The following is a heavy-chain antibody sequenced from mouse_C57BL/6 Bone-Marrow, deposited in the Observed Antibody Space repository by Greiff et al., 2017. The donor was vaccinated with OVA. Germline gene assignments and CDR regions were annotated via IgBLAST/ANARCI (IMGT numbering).Heavy chain of an antibody. Sequence: EVQLVESGPGLVKPSQSLSLTCSVTGYSITSGYYWNWIRQFPGNKLEWMGYISYDGSNNYNPSLKNRISITRDTSKNQFFLKLNSVTTEDTATYYCARADSRGWYFDVWGTGTTVTVSS. CDR2: ISYDGSN. CDR3: ARADSRGWYFDV. CDR1: GYSITSGYY. J-gene: IGHJ1*03. V-gene: IGHV3-6*01.